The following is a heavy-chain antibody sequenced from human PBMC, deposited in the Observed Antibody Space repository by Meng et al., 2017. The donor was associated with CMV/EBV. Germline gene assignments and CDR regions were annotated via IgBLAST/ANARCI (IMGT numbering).Heavy chain of an antibody. D-gene: IGHD3-10*01. J-gene: IGHJ4*02. CDR3: ARSYYGSGTFDY. CDR2: ISSSSSYI. V-gene: IGHV3-21*01. CDR1: GFTFSSYS. Sequence: GGSLRLSCAASGFTFSSYSMNWVRQAPGKGLEWVSSISSSSSYIYYADSVKGRFTISRDNAKNSLYLQMNSLRAEDTAVYCCARSYYGSGTFDYWGQGTLVTVSS.